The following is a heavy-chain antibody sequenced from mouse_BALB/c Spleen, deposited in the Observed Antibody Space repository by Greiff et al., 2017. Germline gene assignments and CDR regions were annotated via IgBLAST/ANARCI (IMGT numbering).Heavy chain of an antibody. D-gene: IGHD2-2*01. CDR2: ISTYYGDA. V-gene: IGHV1S137*01. CDR1: GYTFTDYA. Sequence: QVQLQQSGAELVRPGVSVKISCKGSGYTFTDYAMHWVKQSHAKSLEWIGVISTYYGDASYNQKFKGKATMTVDKSSSTAYMELARLTSEDSAIYYCAREGYDYFDYWGQGTTLTVSS. J-gene: IGHJ2*01. CDR3: AREGYDYFDY.